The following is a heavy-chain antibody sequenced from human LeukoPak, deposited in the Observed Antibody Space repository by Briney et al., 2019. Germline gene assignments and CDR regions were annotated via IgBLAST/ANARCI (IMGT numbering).Heavy chain of an antibody. D-gene: IGHD2-2*01. V-gene: IGHV4-4*07. J-gene: IGHJ5*02. CDR2: IYTSGST. CDR3: AREVYVVVPAAIAPNWFDP. CDR1: GCSISSYY. Sequence: PSETLSLTCTVSGCSISSYYWSWIRQPAGKGLEWIGRIYTSGSTNYNASLKSRVTMSVDTSKNQFSLKLSSVTAADTAVYYCAREVYVVVPAAIAPNWFDPWGQGTLVTVSS.